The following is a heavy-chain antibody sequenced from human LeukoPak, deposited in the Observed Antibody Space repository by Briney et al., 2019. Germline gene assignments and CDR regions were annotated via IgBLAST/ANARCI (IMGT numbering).Heavy chain of an antibody. CDR1: GGSLSDYF. V-gene: IGHV4-34*01. J-gene: IGHJ5*02. CDR2: INYSETT. Sequence: SETLSLTRTVYGGSLSDYFDSWIRQPPGKGREWMGEINYSETTKYNPSLQSRVTVSVDTSKHQFSLRLSSVTAADTAVYYCARNQKHREGLDPWGQGTLVTVSS. CDR3: ARNQKHREGLDP.